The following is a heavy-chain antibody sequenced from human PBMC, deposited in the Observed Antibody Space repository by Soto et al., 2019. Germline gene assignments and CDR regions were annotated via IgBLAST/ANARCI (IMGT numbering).Heavy chain of an antibody. CDR3: ARSHSDEVLWYGESFATPAPPGDY. Sequence: QVRLVQSGPEVKKPGASVRGSCKDSGYTFTSFGFTWVRQAPGQGLEWMRCIRGKHENTNYAESIQGRVTMTTDPSTTTDDREMRSRTADDKAVYYCARSHSDEVLWYGESFATPAPPGDYWGQGTLVTVSS. V-gene: IGHV1-18*01. CDR1: GYTFTSFG. D-gene: IGHD4-17*01. J-gene: IGHJ4*02. CDR2: IRGKHENT.